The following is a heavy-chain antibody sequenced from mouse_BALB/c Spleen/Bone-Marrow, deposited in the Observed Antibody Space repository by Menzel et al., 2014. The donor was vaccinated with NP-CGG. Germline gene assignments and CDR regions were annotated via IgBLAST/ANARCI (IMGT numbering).Heavy chain of an antibody. D-gene: IGHD2-14*01. J-gene: IGHJ3*01. CDR2: IDPSDSYT. V-gene: IGHV1S127*01. CDR1: GYTFTSYW. Sequence: VQVVESGAELVEPGASVKMSCKASGYTFTSYWMHWVKQRPGQGLEWIGVIDPSDSYTSYNQKFKGKATLTVDTSSSTAYMQLSSLTSEDSAVYYCTIYYRSFAYWGQGTLVTVSA. CDR3: TIYYRSFAY.